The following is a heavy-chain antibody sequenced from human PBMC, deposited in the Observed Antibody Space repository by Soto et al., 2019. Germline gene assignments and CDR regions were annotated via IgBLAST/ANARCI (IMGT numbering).Heavy chain of an antibody. CDR1: GFTFSNYA. V-gene: IGHV3-23*01. J-gene: IGHJ4*02. CDR2: ISGIGGST. CDR3: AKDQGSSWYEIDY. Sequence: EVQLLESGGGLVQPGGSLRLSCAASGFTFSNYAVTWVRQAPGKGLEGVPTISGIGGSTYYADSVKGRFTIARTNAKNTLYLQMNSLRAEDTAVYYCAKDQGSSWYEIDYWGQGTLVTVSS. D-gene: IGHD6-13*01.